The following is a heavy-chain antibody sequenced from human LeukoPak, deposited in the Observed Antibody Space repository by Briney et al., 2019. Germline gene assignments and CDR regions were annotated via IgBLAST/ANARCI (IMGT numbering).Heavy chain of an antibody. CDR3: ARGPPKRYYFDY. CDR2: IYYSGST. D-gene: IGHD3-16*01. J-gene: IGHJ4*02. CDR1: GGSISSYY. Sequence: KASETLSLTCTVSGGSISSYYWSWIRQPPGKGLEWIGYIYYSGSTNYNPSLKSRVTISVDTSKNQFSLKLSSVTAADTAVYYCARGPPKRYYFDYWGQGTLVTVSS. V-gene: IGHV4-59*01.